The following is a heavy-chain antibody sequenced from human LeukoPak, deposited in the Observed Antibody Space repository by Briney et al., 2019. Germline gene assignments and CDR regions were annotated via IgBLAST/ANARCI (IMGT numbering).Heavy chain of an antibody. J-gene: IGHJ4*02. CDR1: GFTVSSNY. D-gene: IGHD6-19*01. CDR3: AKRAVSSGLYYFDY. V-gene: IGHV3-53*01. Sequence: GGSLRLSCAASGFTVSSNYMSWVRQAPGKGLEWVSVIYSGGSTYYADSVKGRFTISRDNSKNTLYLQMNSLRAEDTAVYYCAKRAVSSGLYYFDYWGQGTLVTVSS. CDR2: IYSGGST.